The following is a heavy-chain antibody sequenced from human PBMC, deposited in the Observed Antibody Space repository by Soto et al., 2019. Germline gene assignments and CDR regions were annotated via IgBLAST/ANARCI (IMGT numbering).Heavy chain of an antibody. CDR3: ANGNIYNILGGSDY. CDR1: GLLVGSQS. CDR2: ISTNGQDT. Sequence: PGGSLRLSCAASGLLVGSQSMTWVRQPPGKGLEWVSHISTNGQDTLYADSVKGRFTISRDTSSNVLYLQMNSLRPDDTAVYYRANGNIYNILGGSDYWGQGTLVTVSS. V-gene: IGHV3-23*01. J-gene: IGHJ4*02. D-gene: IGHD3-9*01.